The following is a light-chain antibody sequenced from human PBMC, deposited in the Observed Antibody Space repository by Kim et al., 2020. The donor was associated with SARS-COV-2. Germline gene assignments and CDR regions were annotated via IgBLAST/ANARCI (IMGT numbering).Light chain of an antibody. CDR1: QRVNSN. CDR2: CAS. Sequence: VFPGQSATLSCRASQRVNSNLGLYQHTPGQAPRLLIYCASTRAPGVPARFSGSGSGTEFTLTISSLQSEDFAVYYCQQFNNWPLYSFGQGTKLEI. J-gene: IGKJ2*03. CDR3: QQFNNWPLYS. V-gene: IGKV3-15*01.